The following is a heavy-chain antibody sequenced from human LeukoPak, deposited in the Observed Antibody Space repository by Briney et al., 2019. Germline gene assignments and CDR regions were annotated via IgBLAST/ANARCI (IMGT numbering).Heavy chain of an antibody. CDR3: ARDPAGYSSGWYEYFIDY. Sequence: GASVKVSCKASGYTFTGYYMHWVRQAPGQGLEWMGWINPNSGGTNYAQKFQGRVTMTRDTSISTAYMELSRLRSDDTAVYYCARDPAGYSSGWYEYFIDYWGQGTLVTVSS. D-gene: IGHD6-19*01. CDR1: GYTFTGYY. J-gene: IGHJ4*02. CDR2: INPNSGGT. V-gene: IGHV1-2*02.